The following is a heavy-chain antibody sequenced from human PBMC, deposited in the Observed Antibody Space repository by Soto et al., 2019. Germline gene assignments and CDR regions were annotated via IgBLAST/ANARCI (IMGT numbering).Heavy chain of an antibody. V-gene: IGHV3-48*02. D-gene: IGHD1-26*01. CDR1: GFTFSSFS. J-gene: IGHJ4*02. Sequence: EVQLVESGGGLVQPGGSLRLSCAASGFTFSSFSMNWVRQAPGKGLEWVSYISTDSNTMFYADSVKGRFTISRDNAKNSLYLQMNNLRDGDTAVYYCAKDGVGATTLGDFDYWGQGTLVTVSS. CDR3: AKDGVGATTLGDFDY. CDR2: ISTDSNTM.